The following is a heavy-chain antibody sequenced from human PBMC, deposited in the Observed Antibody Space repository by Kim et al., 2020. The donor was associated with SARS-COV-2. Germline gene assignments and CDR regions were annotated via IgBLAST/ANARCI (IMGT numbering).Heavy chain of an antibody. J-gene: IGHJ5*02. V-gene: IGHV4-31*02. CDR3: AREWQGWFDP. CDR2: N. Sequence: NHSNPSLQGRGTISVDTSKNQFSLKLRSVTAADTGVYYCAREWQGWFDPWGQGTLVTVSS.